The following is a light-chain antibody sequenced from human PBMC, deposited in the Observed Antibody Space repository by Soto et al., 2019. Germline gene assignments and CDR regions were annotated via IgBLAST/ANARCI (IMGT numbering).Light chain of an antibody. Sequence: QSVLTQPASVSGSPEQSITISCTGTSNGVGRYNLVSWYQQHPGKAPKVMIYEATKRPSGVSNRFSGSKSGNTASLTISGLQAEDEADYYCCAYAGSGTVVFGGGTKLPVL. J-gene: IGLJ3*02. CDR3: CAYAGSGTVV. CDR2: EAT. CDR1: SNGVGRYNL. V-gene: IGLV2-23*01.